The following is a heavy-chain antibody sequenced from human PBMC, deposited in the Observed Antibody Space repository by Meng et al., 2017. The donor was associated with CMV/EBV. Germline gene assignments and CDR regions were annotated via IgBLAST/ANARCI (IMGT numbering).Heavy chain of an antibody. CDR3: ARDHGVGATYYYYYGMDV. CDR2: TYYRSKWYN. J-gene: IGHJ6*02. CDR1: GDSVSSTSAA. Sequence: SQTLSLTCAISGDSVSSTSAAWNWIRQSPSRGLEWLGRTYYRSKWYNDYAVSVKSRITINPDTSKNQFSLQLNSVTPEDTAVHYCARDHGVGATYYYYYGMDVWGQGTTVTVSS. D-gene: IGHD1-26*01. V-gene: IGHV6-1*01.